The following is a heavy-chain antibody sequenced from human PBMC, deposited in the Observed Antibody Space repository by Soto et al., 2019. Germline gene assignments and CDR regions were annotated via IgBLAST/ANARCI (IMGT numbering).Heavy chain of an antibody. V-gene: IGHV4-59*08. CDR2: IYYSGST. Sequence: SETLSLTCTVSGGSISSYYWSWIRQPPGRGLEWIGYIYYSGSTNYNPSLKSRVTISVDTSKNQFSLKLSSVTAADTAVYYRARRTSIAAPPGYYYYYMDVWGKGTTVTVSS. CDR1: GGSISSYY. CDR3: ARRTSIAAPPGYYYYYMDV. D-gene: IGHD6-6*01. J-gene: IGHJ6*03.